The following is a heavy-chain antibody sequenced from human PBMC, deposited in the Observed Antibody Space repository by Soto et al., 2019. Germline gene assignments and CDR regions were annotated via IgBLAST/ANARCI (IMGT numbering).Heavy chain of an antibody. CDR2: IYYSGST. V-gene: IGHV4-59*12. Sequence: SETLSLTCTVSGGSISSYYWSWIRQPPGKGLEWIGYIYYSGSTNYNPSLKSRVTISVDTSKNQFSLKLSSVTAADTAVYYCARGWGAAKYYYYYYGMDVWGQGTTVTVSS. CDR1: GGSISSYY. J-gene: IGHJ6*02. CDR3: ARGWGAAKYYYYYYGMDV. D-gene: IGHD3-16*01.